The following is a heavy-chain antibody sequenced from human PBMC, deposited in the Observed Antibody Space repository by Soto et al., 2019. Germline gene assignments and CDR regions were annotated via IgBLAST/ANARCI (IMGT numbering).Heavy chain of an antibody. D-gene: IGHD4-17*01. Sequence: EVQLVESGGGLVQPGRSLRLSCAASGFTFDDYAMHWVRQAPGKGLEWVSGISWNSGSIGYADSVKGRFTISRDNAKNSLYLQMNSLRAEDTALYYCAKGYYGDPRSIDYWGQGTLVTFSS. CDR2: ISWNSGSI. CDR3: AKGYYGDPRSIDY. V-gene: IGHV3-9*01. CDR1: GFTFDDYA. J-gene: IGHJ4*02.